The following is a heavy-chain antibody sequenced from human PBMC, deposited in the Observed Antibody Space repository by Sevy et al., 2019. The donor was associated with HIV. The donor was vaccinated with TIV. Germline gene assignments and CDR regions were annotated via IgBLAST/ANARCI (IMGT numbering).Heavy chain of an antibody. D-gene: IGHD5-18*01. CDR1: GFSFSDYG. Sequence: GGCLRLSCAASGFSFSDYGMHWVRQAPGKGLDWVALISYDGSNKYYADSVKGRFTISRENFMSTRLLQMNSLRVEDTAVYYCARGKSTYGYGLDYWGQGTLVTVSS. CDR3: ARGKSTYGYGLDY. V-gene: IGHV3-30*03. J-gene: IGHJ4*02. CDR2: ISYDGSNK.